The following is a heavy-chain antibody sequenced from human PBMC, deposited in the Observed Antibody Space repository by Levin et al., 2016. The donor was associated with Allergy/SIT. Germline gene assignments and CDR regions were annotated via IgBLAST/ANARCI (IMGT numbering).Heavy chain of an antibody. CDR3: ARDRGSEQWLEYYYYYYGMDV. D-gene: IGHD6-19*01. V-gene: IGHV3-21*01. J-gene: IGHJ6*02. CDR2: ISSSSSYI. CDR1: GFTFSSYS. Sequence: GGSLRLSCAASGFTFSSYSMNWVRQAPGKGLEWVSSISSSSSYIYYADSVKGRFTISRDNAKNSLYLQMNSLRAEDTAVYYCARDRGSEQWLEYYYYYYGMDVWGQGTTVTVSS.